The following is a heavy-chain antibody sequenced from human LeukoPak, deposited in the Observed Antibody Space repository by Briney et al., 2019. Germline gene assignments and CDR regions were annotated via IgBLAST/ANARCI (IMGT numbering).Heavy chain of an antibody. Sequence: ASVKVSCKASGYTFTGYYIHWVRQAPGQGLEWMGWINPNSGGTNYAQKFQERVTITRDMSTSTAYMELSSLRSEDTAVYYCAAAPMGDSGSYRDYWGQGTLVTVSS. J-gene: IGHJ4*02. CDR3: AAAPMGDSGSYRDY. V-gene: IGHV1-2*02. D-gene: IGHD1-26*01. CDR1: GYTFTGYY. CDR2: INPNSGGT.